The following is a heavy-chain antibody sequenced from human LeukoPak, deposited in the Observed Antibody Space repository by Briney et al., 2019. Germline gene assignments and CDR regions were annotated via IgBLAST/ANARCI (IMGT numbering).Heavy chain of an antibody. Sequence: GGSLRLSCAGSGFAFSRYSMNWFRQAPGKGLERVSSISSSSSHIFYADSVKGRFTISRDNAKNSLYLQMNSLRAGDTAVYYCARDAQWLVPEGYYYYMDVWGKGITVTVAS. D-gene: IGHD6-19*01. CDR2: ISSSSSHI. V-gene: IGHV3-21*06. CDR3: ARDAQWLVPEGYYYYMDV. J-gene: IGHJ6*03. CDR1: GFAFSRYS.